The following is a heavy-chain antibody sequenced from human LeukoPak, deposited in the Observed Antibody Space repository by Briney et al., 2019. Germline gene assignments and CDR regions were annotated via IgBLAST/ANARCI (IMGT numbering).Heavy chain of an antibody. J-gene: IGHJ6*02. CDR1: GYTFTGYY. D-gene: IGHD3-9*01. CDR2: INPNSGGT. Sequence: GASVKVSCKASGYTFTGYYMHWVRQAPGQGLEWTGWINPNSGGTNYAQKFQGRVTMTRDTSISTAYMELSRLRSDDTAVYYCARPRDILTGYYYYYGMDVWGQGTTVTVSS. CDR3: ARPRDILTGYYYYYGMDV. V-gene: IGHV1-2*02.